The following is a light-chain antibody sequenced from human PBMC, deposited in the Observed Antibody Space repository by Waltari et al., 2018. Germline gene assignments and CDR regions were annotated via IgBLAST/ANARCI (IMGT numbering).Light chain of an antibody. CDR1: QSISVY. Sequence: GDRVTITCRASQSISVYFAWYQQKPGKAPKVLIHKASTVEAGVPSRFSGSEAGKEFTLTINSLQPDDFATYYCQQYDQYPGTFGQGTKVEIK. CDR3: QQYDQYPGT. J-gene: IGKJ1*01. V-gene: IGKV1-5*03. CDR2: KAS.